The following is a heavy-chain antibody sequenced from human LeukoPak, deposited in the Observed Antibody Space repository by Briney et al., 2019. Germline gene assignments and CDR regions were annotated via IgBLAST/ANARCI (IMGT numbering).Heavy chain of an antibody. Sequence: PGGSLRLSCAASGFTFDDYGMSWVRQAPGKGLEWVSGINWNGGSTGYADSVKGRFTISRDNAKNSLYLQMNSLRAEDTALYYRARNPITMVRGVIITYYYYYMDVWGKGTTVTVSS. CDR1: GFTFDDYG. CDR3: ARNPITMVRGVIITYYYYYMDV. V-gene: IGHV3-20*04. D-gene: IGHD3-10*01. J-gene: IGHJ6*03. CDR2: INWNGGST.